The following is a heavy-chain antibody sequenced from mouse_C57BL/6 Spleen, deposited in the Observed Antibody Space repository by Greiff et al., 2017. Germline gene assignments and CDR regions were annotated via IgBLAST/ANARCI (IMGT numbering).Heavy chain of an antibody. Sequence: QVQLQQPGAELVRPGTSVKLSCKASGYTFTSYWMHWVKQRPGQGLEWIGVIDPSDSYTNYNQKFKGKATLTVDTSSSTAYMQLSSLTSEDSAVYYCARRDYYGSSYEGAMDYWGQGTSVTVSS. V-gene: IGHV1-59*01. CDR2: IDPSDSYT. J-gene: IGHJ4*01. CDR3: ARRDYYGSSYEGAMDY. CDR1: GYTFTSYW. D-gene: IGHD1-1*01.